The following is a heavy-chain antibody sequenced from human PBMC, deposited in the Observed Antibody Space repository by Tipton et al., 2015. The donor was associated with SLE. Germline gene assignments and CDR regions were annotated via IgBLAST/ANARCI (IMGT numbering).Heavy chain of an antibody. CDR3: ASEAHATFDI. CDR2: MNQEGSEK. V-gene: IGHV3-7*01. D-gene: IGHD2-2*01. Sequence: GLVKPSETLSLTCDVYGGSFSDYYWGWIRQPPGKGLEWVANMNQEGSEKYYVGSVKGRFTISRDNAKNSLYLQMSSLRAEDTAVYYCASEAHATFDIWGQGTMVIVSS. CDR1: GGSFSDYY. J-gene: IGHJ3*02.